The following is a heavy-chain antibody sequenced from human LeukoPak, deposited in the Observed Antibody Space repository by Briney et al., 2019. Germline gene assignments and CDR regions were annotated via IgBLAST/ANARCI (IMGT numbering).Heavy chain of an antibody. Sequence: GGSPRLSCAAFGFTFSSYAMHWVRQAPGKGLEWVAVISYDGSNKYYADSVKGRFTISRDNSKNTLYLQMNSLRAEDTAVYYCARDPTTIRLGELSFDYWGQGTLVTVSS. CDR2: ISYDGSNK. CDR1: GFTFSSYA. D-gene: IGHD3-16*02. J-gene: IGHJ4*02. V-gene: IGHV3-30-3*01. CDR3: ARDPTTIRLGELSFDY.